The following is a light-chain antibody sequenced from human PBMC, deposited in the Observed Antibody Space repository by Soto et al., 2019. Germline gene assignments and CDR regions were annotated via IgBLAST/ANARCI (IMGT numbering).Light chain of an antibody. CDR2: GIS. J-gene: IGKJ5*01. CDR1: QSGYIN. CDR3: QQHGQWPVT. V-gene: IGKV3D-15*01. Sequence: IVMTQSPATLSVSPEERTTLSCRASQSGYINYLAGDQQKPGQAPRLLIYGISTRATDIPDGFSVSGSGTEFTLTISSLQPEDFAIFYSQQHGQWPVTFGQGTRLEI.